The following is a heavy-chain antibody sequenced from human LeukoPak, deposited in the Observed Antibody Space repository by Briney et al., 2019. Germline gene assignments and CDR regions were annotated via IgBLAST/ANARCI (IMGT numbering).Heavy chain of an antibody. Sequence: GSSVKVSCKASGGTFSSYAISWVRQAPGQGLEWMGRIIPILGIANYAQKFQGRVTITADKSTSTAYMELSSLSSEDTAVYYCASRSSTSSNWFDPWGQGTLVTVSS. D-gene: IGHD2-2*01. V-gene: IGHV1-69*04. CDR3: ASRSSTSSNWFDP. CDR1: GGTFSSYA. J-gene: IGHJ5*02. CDR2: IIPILGIA.